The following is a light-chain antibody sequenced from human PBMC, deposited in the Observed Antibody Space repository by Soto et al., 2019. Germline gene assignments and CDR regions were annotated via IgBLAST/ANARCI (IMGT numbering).Light chain of an antibody. J-gene: IGKJ1*01. CDR2: DAS. V-gene: IGKV1-5*01. Sequence: IQMTQSPSTLSASVGDRVTITCRASQSISSWLAWYQQKPGKAPKLLIYDASSLESGVPSRFSGSGSGTEFTLTISSLQPDDFATYYRQQYNSYSWTFGQGTKVDIK. CDR3: QQYNSYSWT. CDR1: QSISSW.